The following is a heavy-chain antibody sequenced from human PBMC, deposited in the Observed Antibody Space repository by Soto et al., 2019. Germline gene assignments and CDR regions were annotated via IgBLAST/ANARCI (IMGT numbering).Heavy chain of an antibody. CDR2: MNPNSGNT. V-gene: IGHV1-8*01. D-gene: IGHD6-13*01. J-gene: IGHJ6*02. CDR1: GYTFTSYD. CDR3: ARRVYSSSWYYYYYYGMDG. Sequence: QVQLVQSGAEVKKPGASVKVSCKASGYTFTSYDINWVRQATGQGLEWMGWMNPNSGNTGYAQKFQGRVTMTRNTSISTAYMGLSSLRSEDTAVYYCARRVYSSSWYYYYYYGMDGWGQGTTVTVSS.